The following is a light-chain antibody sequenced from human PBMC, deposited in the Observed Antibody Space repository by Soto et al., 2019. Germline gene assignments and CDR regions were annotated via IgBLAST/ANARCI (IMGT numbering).Light chain of an antibody. CDR2: KTS. V-gene: IGKV1-5*03. J-gene: IGKJ2*01. Sequence: DIQMTQSPSTLSASVGDRVTITCRASQSISSCLAWYQQKPGKAPKILIYKTSSLENRVPSRFSGSGSGTEFTLTISSLQPDDFATYYLQQYDVYPYTFGQGTKLEIK. CDR3: QQYDVYPYT. CDR1: QSISSC.